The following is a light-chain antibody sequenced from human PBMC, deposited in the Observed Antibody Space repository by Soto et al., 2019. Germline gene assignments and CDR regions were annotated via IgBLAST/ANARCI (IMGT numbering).Light chain of an antibody. J-gene: IGLJ2*01. V-gene: IGLV2-14*01. CDR1: LSDIVDYTQ. Sequence: QSALTQPASVSGSPGQSITISRTGTLSDIVDYTQVSWYQQHPGKAPKLIIFEVSDRPSGVSNRFSGSKSGNTASLTNSGLQTEDEADYYCCSYTSISTSAVFGGGTQLTVL. CDR2: EVS. CDR3: CSYTSISTSAV.